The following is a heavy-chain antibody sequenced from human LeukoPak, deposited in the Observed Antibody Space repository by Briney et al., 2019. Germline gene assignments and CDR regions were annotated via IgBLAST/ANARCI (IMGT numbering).Heavy chain of an antibody. J-gene: IGHJ4*02. CDR2: INPSGGST. CDR3: ARDLAAAAQVDGY. CDR1: GGTFSSYA. Sequence: ASVKVSCKASGGTFSSYAISWVRQAPGQGLEWMGIINPSGGSTSYAQKFQGRVTVTRDTSTSTVYMELSSLRSEDTAVYYCARDLAAAAQVDGYWGQGTLVTVSS. V-gene: IGHV1-46*01. D-gene: IGHD6-13*01.